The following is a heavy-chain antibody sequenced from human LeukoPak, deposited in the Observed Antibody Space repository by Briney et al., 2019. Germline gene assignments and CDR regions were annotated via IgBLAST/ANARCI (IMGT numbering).Heavy chain of an antibody. CDR3: ARIGGPYYYGSGSADY. D-gene: IGHD3-10*01. CDR2: IYYSGST. Sequence: SETLSLTCTVSGGSISSSSYYWSWIRQPPGKGLEWIGYIYYSGSTNYNPSLKSRVTISVDTSKNQFSLKLSSVTAADTAVYYCARIGGPYYYGSGSADYWGQGTLVTVSS. J-gene: IGHJ4*02. V-gene: IGHV4-61*01. CDR1: GGSISSSSYY.